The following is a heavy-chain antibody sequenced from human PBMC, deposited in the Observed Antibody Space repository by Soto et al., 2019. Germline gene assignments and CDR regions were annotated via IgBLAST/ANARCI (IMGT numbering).Heavy chain of an antibody. Sequence: SGPTGEPTETLTLTCTVSGFSLSNARMGVSWIRQPPGKALEWLAHIFSNDEKSYSTSLKSRLTISKDTSKSQVVLTMTNMDPVVTAIYYCARIRRGGPNWFDPWGQGTLVTVSS. D-gene: IGHD2-15*01. V-gene: IGHV2-26*01. CDR2: IFSNDEK. CDR1: GFSLSNARMG. J-gene: IGHJ5*02. CDR3: ARIRRGGPNWFDP.